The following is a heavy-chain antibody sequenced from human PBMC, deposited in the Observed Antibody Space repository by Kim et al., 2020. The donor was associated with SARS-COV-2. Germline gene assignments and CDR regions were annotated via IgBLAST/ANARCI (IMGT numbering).Heavy chain of an antibody. CDR2: ISHDGSDK. Sequence: GGSLRLSCAASGFMFKSYGMHWVRQAPGKGLEWVAVISHDGSDKFYGDSVKGRFGISRDNSNNNIFVEMNSLRAEDTAVYYCAKDYYGSGSNGGYYGMDGWGQGTPVTVAS. D-gene: IGHD3-10*01. CDR1: GFMFKSYG. CDR3: AKDYYGSGSNGGYYGMDG. V-gene: IGHV3-33*03. J-gene: IGHJ6*02.